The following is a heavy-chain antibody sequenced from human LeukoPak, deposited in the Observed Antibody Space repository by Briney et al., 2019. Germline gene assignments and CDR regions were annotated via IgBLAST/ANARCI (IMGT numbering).Heavy chain of an antibody. CDR3: ARWNYYESSRAFDI. Sequence: PETLSLTCTVSGGSISSYYWSWIRQPPGKGLEWIGYIYYSGSTNYNPSLKSRVTISVDTSKNHFSLKLNSVTAADTAMYYCARWNYYESSRAFDIWGQGTMVTVSS. CDR1: GGSISSYY. V-gene: IGHV4-59*01. CDR2: IYYSGST. D-gene: IGHD3-22*01. J-gene: IGHJ3*02.